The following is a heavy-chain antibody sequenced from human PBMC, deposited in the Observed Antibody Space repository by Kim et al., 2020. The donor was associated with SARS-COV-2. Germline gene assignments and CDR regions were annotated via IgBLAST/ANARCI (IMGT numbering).Heavy chain of an antibody. Sequence: SETLSLTCTVSGGSISSSSYYWGWIRQPPGKGLEWIGSIYYSGSTYYNPSLKSRVTISVDTSKNQFSLKLSSVTAADTAVYYCARRIEGFGELSWFDPWGQGTLVTVSS. V-gene: IGHV4-39*01. CDR3: ARRIEGFGELSWFDP. CDR1: GGSISSSSYY. J-gene: IGHJ5*02. CDR2: IYYSGST. D-gene: IGHD3-10*01.